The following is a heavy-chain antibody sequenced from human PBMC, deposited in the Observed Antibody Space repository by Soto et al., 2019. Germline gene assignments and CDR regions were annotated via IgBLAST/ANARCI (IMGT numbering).Heavy chain of an antibody. CDR2: ISGSGGGST. CDR1: GFTFSTYV. D-gene: IGHD2-15*01. Sequence: EVQVLESGGGLVQPGGSLRLSCAASGFTFSTYVMSWVRQAPGKGLEWVSAISGSGGGSTYYADSVKGRFTISRDNSKNTLYLQLGSRRAEDTGVYYCAKGGWLGDWGQGTLVTVSS. CDR3: AKGGWLGD. V-gene: IGHV3-23*01. J-gene: IGHJ4*02.